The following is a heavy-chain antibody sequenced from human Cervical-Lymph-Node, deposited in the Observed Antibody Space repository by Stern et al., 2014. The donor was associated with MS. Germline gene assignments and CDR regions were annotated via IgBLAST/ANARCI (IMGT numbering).Heavy chain of an antibody. Sequence: VQLVESGADVKRSGASVTLSCKASGYSFTDYYIQWVRQAPGQGLEWMGMINPNDGDTGYAPRFQGRVTLTRDTSTNTAYIQLSSLRSDDTAVYFCARWGLHKPLDYWGQGTLVTDSS. CDR2: INPNDGDT. CDR3: ARWGLHKPLDY. CDR1: GYSFTDYY. J-gene: IGHJ4*02. V-gene: IGHV1-46*01. D-gene: IGHD2-21*02.